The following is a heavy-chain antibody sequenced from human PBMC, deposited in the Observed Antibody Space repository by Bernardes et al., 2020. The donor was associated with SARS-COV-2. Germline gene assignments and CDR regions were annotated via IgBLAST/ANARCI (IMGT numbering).Heavy chain of an antibody. J-gene: IGHJ4*02. CDR2: TNNDGSST. Sequence: GSLRLSCSASGLTSTFSYYWMHWIRQAPGKGLVWVSRTNNDGSSTFYADSVKGRFTITRDNAKNTVYLQMNSLRAEDTAVYYCATDGRYGNFDYWGQGTLVTVSS. D-gene: IGHD4-17*01. V-gene: IGHV3-74*01. CDR3: ATDGRYGNFDY. CDR1: GLTSTFSYYW.